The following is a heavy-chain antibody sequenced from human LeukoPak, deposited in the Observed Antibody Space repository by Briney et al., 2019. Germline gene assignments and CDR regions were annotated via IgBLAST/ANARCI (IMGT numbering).Heavy chain of an antibody. Sequence: TGGSLRLSCAASGFTFTCCGMHWVRQAPGKGLEWLAVISYHGSNIYYADSVKGRFTISRDNSKNTAFLQMNSLRPEDTALYYCARKNEQGVTDFWGQGALVTVPA. V-gene: IGHV3-30*03. D-gene: IGHD1-1*01. CDR1: GFTFTCCG. J-gene: IGHJ4*02. CDR3: ARKNEQGVTDF. CDR2: ISYHGSNI.